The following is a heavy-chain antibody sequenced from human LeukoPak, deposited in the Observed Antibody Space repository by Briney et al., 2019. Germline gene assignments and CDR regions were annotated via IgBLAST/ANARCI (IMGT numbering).Heavy chain of an antibody. V-gene: IGHV4-34*01. CDR1: GGSFSGYY. Sequence: SETPSLTCAVYGGSFSGYYWSWIRQPPGKGLEWIGEINHSGSTNYNPSLKSRVTISVDTSKNQFSLKLSSVTAADTAVYYCARGLLLRFGDPTNWFDPWGQGTLVTVSS. CDR3: ARGLLLRFGDPTNWFDP. J-gene: IGHJ5*02. D-gene: IGHD3-10*01. CDR2: INHSGST.